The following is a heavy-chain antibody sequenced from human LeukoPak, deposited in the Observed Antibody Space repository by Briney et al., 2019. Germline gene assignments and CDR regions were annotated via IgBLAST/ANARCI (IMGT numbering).Heavy chain of an antibody. V-gene: IGHV3-43*02. J-gene: IGHJ4*02. CDR2: TSGNGGTT. CDR1: GFTFDDYA. Sequence: GGSLRLSCAASGFTFDDYAMYWVRQAPGKGLEWVSLTSGNGGTTYYADSVKGRFTISRDNSKNSLYLQMNSLRTEDTALFYCAKSIISGWYPPDYWGQGTLVTVSS. CDR3: AKSIISGWYPPDY. D-gene: IGHD6-19*01.